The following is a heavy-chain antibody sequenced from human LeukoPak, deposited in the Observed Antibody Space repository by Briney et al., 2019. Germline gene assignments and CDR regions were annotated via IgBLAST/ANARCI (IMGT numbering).Heavy chain of an antibody. V-gene: IGHV3-11*01. J-gene: IGHJ3*02. CDR1: GFSLSDYY. CDR3: ARKVAFDT. Sequence: PGWSLRLSCAASGFSLSDYYMSWIRQAPGKGLEWVAYIDSYGTTIYYADSVKGRFTISRDSTKNSLYLQMNSLRVEDTAVYYCARKVAFDTWGQGTMVTVSS. CDR2: IDSYGTTI.